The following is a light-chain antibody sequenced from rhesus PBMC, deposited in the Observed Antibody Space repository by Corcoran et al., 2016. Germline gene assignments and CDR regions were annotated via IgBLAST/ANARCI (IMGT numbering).Light chain of an antibody. Sequence: GDTVTITCRASQGISSYLNWFQQKPGKAPKLLIYAASRLESGVPSRFSGSGSGTEFTLTISRLQPEDFAAYYCLPHNRYPYSFGQGTKVEIK. V-gene: IGKV1-28*01. CDR1: QGISSY. CDR2: AAS. CDR3: LPHNRYPYS. J-gene: IGKJ2*01.